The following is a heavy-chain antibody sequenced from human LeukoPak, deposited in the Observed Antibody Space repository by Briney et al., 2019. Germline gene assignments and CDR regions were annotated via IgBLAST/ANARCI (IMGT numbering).Heavy chain of an antibody. CDR3: ARDLSSSSSS. CDR1: GFTVSGNY. V-gene: IGHV3-53*01. Sequence: GGSLRLSCAVSGFTVSGNYMSWVRQAPGKRLEWVSLIYSGGTTYYADSVKGRFTISRDNSKNSLYLQMNSLRAEDTAVYYCARDLSSSSSSWGQGTLVTVSS. D-gene: IGHD6-6*01. CDR2: IYSGGTT. J-gene: IGHJ4*02.